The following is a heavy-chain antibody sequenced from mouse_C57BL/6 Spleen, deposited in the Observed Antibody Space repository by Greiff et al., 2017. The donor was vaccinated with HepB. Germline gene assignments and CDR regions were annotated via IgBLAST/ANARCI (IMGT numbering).Heavy chain of an antibody. CDR2: ISDGGSYT. Sequence: DVHLVESGGGLVKPGGSLKLSCAASGFTFSSYAMSWVRQTPEKRLEWVATISDGGSYTYYPDNVKGRFTISRDNAKNNLYLQMSHLKSEDTAMYYCASSLRDWYFDVWGTGTTVTVSS. D-gene: IGHD1-2*01. CDR1: GFTFSSYA. J-gene: IGHJ1*03. CDR3: ASSLRDWYFDV. V-gene: IGHV5-4*01.